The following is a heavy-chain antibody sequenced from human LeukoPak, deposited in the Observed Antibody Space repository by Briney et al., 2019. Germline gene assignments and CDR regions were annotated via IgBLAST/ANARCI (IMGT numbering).Heavy chain of an antibody. D-gene: IGHD6-13*01. CDR1: GFTFSSYW. CDR2: IKSDGSTT. CDR3: AREIGSSSWPFDY. J-gene: IGHJ4*02. Sequence: PGGSLRLSCAASGFTFSSYWMHWLRQAPGKGLVWVSRIKSDGSTTTYADSVKGRFTISRDNAKNSLYLQMNSLRAEHTAVYYCAREIGSSSWPFDYWGQGTLVTVCS. V-gene: IGHV3-74*01.